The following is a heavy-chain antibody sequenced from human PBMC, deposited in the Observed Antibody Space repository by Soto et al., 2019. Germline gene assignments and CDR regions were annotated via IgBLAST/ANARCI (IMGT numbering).Heavy chain of an antibody. Sequence: EVQLVETGGGLIQPGGSLRLSCAASGFTVSSNYMSWVRQAPGKGLEWVSVIYSGGSTYYADSVKGRFTISRDNSKNTLYLQMTSLRAEDTAVYYCARERLGYCSSTSCFPGPFDYWGQGTLVTVSS. J-gene: IGHJ4*02. CDR2: IYSGGST. V-gene: IGHV3-53*02. D-gene: IGHD2-2*01. CDR1: GFTVSSNY. CDR3: ARERLGYCSSTSCFPGPFDY.